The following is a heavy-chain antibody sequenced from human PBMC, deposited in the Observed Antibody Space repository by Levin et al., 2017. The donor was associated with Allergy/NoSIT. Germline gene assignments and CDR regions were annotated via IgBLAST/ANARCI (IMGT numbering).Heavy chain of an antibody. Sequence: SETLSLTCTVSGGSISSSSYYWGWIRQPPGKGLEWIGSIYYSGSTYYNPSLKSRVTISVDTSKNQFSLKLSSVTAADTAVYYCARLTPRYSSSWYYALDRVGYNWFDPWGQGTLVTVSS. V-gene: IGHV4-39*01. D-gene: IGHD6-13*01. CDR1: GGSISSSSYY. CDR3: ARLTPRYSSSWYYALDRVGYNWFDP. J-gene: IGHJ5*02. CDR2: IYYSGST.